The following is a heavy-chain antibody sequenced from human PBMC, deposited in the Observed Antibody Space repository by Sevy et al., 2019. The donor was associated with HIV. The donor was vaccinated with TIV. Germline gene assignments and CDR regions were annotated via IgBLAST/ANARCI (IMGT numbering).Heavy chain of an antibody. Sequence: GGSLRLSCAASGFTFSSYWMSWDRQAPGKGLEWVANINQDGGGKYYVDSVKGRFTISRDNAKNSLYLQMNSLRAEDTAVYHCARDRRPDYWGQGTLVTVSS. CDR2: INQDGGGK. CDR1: GFTFSSYW. J-gene: IGHJ4*02. V-gene: IGHV3-7*01. CDR3: ARDRRPDY.